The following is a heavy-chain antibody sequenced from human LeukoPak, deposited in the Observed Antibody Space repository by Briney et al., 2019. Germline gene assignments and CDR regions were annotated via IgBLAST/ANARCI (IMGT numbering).Heavy chain of an antibody. CDR2: IIPNSGDT. V-gene: IGHV1-2*06. D-gene: IGHD5-18*01. CDR3: AREGSGYTYGRGSYFDY. CDR1: GYTLTVYY. Sequence: ASVKVSCKASGYTLTVYYIHWVRQAPGQGLEWMGRIIPNSGDTNFAQKFQGRVTMTRDTSISTAYMDLSGLRPDDTAVYYCAREGSGYTYGRGSYFDYWGHGILVTVSS. J-gene: IGHJ4*01.